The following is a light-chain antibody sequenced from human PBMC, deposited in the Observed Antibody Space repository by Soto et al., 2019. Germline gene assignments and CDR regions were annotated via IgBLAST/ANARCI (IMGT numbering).Light chain of an antibody. CDR2: GAS. CDR1: QSISSTY. J-gene: IGKJ4*01. CDR3: QQYRGSPPLT. V-gene: IGKV3-20*01. Sequence: ENVLTQSPGTLSLSPGERATLSCRASQSISSTYLAWYQQKPGQPPRLLMYGASNRATGSPDRFSGSGSGTDLTLTISRLEAEDFAVYYCQQYRGSPPLTFGGGTKVEIK.